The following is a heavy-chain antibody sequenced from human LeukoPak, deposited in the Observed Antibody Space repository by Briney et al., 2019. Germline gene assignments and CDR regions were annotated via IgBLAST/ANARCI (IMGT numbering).Heavy chain of an antibody. Sequence: SVKVSCKASGYTFTSYGISWVRQAPGQGLEWMGGIIPIFGTANYAQKFQGRVTITADESTSTAYMELSSLRSEDTAVYYCARAWSCSGGSCYFPFDYWGQGTLVTVSS. J-gene: IGHJ4*02. V-gene: IGHV1-69*13. D-gene: IGHD2-15*01. CDR1: GYTFTSYG. CDR3: ARAWSCSGGSCYFPFDY. CDR2: IIPIFGTA.